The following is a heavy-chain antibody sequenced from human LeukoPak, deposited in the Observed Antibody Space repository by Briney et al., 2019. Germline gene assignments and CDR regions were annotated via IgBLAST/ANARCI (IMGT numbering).Heavy chain of an antibody. CDR3: ARDSCSGGSCYPGYYYYYMDV. Sequence: SETLSLTCTVSGGSISSGSYYWSWTRQPAGKGLEWIGRIYTSGSTNYNPSLKSRVTISVDTSKNQFSLKLSSVTAADTAVYYCARDSCSGGSCYPGYYYYYMDVWGKGTTVTVSS. D-gene: IGHD2-15*01. V-gene: IGHV4-61*02. CDR1: GGSISSGSYY. CDR2: IYTSGST. J-gene: IGHJ6*03.